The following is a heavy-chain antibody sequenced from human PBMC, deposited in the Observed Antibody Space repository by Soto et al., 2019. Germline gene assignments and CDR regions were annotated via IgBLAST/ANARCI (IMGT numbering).Heavy chain of an antibody. Sequence: QVQLVQSGAEVKKPGSSVKVSCKASGGTFSSYAISWVRQAPGQGPEWMGGIIPIFGTANYAQKFQGRVTITADESTSTAYMELSSLRSEDTAVYYCASKYSSSSKKGAYYYGMDVWGQGTTVTVSS. D-gene: IGHD6-6*01. V-gene: IGHV1-69*01. CDR2: IIPIFGTA. CDR3: ASKYSSSSKKGAYYYGMDV. CDR1: GGTFSSYA. J-gene: IGHJ6*02.